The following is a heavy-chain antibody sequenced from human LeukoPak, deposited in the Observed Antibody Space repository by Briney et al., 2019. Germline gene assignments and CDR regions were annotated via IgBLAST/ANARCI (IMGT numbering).Heavy chain of an antibody. CDR1: AYTFTSYD. V-gene: IGHV1-8*01. CDR3: ARRRIVVVPAAMSGFDP. D-gene: IGHD2-2*01. J-gene: IGHJ5*02. CDR2: MNPNSGNT. Sequence: ASVKVSCKASAYTFTSYDINWVRQATGQGLEWMGWMNPNSGNTGYAQKFQGRVTMTRNTSISTAYMELSSLRSEDTAVYYCARRRIVVVPAAMSGFDPWGQGTLVTVSS.